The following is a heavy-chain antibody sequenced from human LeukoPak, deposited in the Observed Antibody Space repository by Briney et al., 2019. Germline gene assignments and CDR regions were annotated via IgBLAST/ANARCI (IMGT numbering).Heavy chain of an antibody. D-gene: IGHD6-13*01. CDR2: IYYSEST. V-gene: IGHV4-59*01. Sequence: SETLSLTCTVSGGSISSYYWSWIRQPPGKGLEWIGYIYYSESTNYNPSLKSRVTISVDTSKNQFSLKLSSVTAADTAVYYCARYSSSSFDPWGQGTLVTVSS. CDR3: ARYSSSSFDP. J-gene: IGHJ5*02. CDR1: GGSISSYY.